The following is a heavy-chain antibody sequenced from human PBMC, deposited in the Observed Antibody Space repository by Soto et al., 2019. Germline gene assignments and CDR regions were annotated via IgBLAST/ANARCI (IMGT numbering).Heavy chain of an antibody. D-gene: IGHD2-21*01. Sequence: QVQLVQSGAEVKKPGSSVKVSCKASGGTFSSYAISWVRQAPGQGLEWMGGIIPIFGTANYAPKFQGRVTITADESTSTAYMELSSLRSEDTAVYYCASGVDCGGECYYLYYFDYWGQGTLVTVSS. CDR3: ASGVDCGGECYYLYYFDY. J-gene: IGHJ4*02. CDR1: GGTFSSYA. CDR2: IIPIFGTA. V-gene: IGHV1-69*01.